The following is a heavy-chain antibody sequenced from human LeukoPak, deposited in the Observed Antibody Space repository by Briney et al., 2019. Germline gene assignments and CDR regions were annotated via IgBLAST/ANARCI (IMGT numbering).Heavy chain of an antibody. V-gene: IGHV3-23*01. J-gene: IGHJ4*02. D-gene: IGHD4-17*01. Sequence: GGSLRLSCAASGFTYGNYLMHWVRQAPGKGLEWVSAISISGSKTYYADPVKGRFTISRDNSKNTLYLQMNSLRAEDTAVYYCANEIRPNDYWGQGTQVTVSS. CDR2: ISISGSKT. CDR3: ANEIRPNDY. CDR1: GFTYGNYL.